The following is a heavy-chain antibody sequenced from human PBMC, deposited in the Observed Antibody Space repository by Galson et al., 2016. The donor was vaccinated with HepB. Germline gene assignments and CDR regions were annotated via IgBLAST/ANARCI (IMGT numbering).Heavy chain of an antibody. CDR1: GYSFTTYW. J-gene: IGHJ4*02. Sequence: QSGAEVKKPGESLKISCTSSGYSFTTYWIGWVRQMPGKGLECMGIIYPGDSDTRYSPSFQGQVTISADKSISTAYLQWSSLKASDTAIYYCARRQGSSFSFDYWGQGTLVTVSS. CDR2: IYPGDSDT. V-gene: IGHV5-51*01. D-gene: IGHD6-6*01. CDR3: ARRQGSSFSFDY.